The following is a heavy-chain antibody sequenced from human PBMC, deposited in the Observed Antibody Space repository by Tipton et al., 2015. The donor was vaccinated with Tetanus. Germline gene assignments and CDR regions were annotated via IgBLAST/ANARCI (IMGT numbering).Heavy chain of an antibody. Sequence: SLRLSCEASGFTFSSHWMSWVRQVPGKGLEWVANINQDGSAEFYVDSVKGRFTISRDNSRNSLYLQMSSLRDDDTAMYYCVRDDSGRGLDYWGKGTLVTVSS. CDR2: INQDGSAE. J-gene: IGHJ4*02. D-gene: IGHD3-10*01. CDR1: GFTFSSHW. V-gene: IGHV3-7*01. CDR3: VRDDSGRGLDY.